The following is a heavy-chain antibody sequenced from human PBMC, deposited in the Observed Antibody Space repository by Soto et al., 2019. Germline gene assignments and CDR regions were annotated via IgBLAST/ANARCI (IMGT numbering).Heavy chain of an antibody. CDR2: IYYSGST. CDR3: ARTRDGYNPLDY. D-gene: IGHD5-12*01. V-gene: IGHV4-31*03. Sequence: SETLSLTCTVSGGSISSGGYYWSWIRQHPGRGLEWIGYIYYSGSTYYNPSLKSRVTISVDTSKNQFSLKLSSVTAADTAVYYCARTRDGYNPLDYWGQGTLVTVSS. CDR1: GGSISSGGYY. J-gene: IGHJ4*02.